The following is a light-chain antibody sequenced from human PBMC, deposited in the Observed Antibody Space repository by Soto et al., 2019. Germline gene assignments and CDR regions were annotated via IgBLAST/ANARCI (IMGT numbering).Light chain of an antibody. Sequence: QSALTQPPSASGTPGQSVTISCSGSSSNIGNFYVYWYQQLPGTAPKLLIYKNNQRPLGVPDRFSGSKSGTSASLAISGLRSEDEADYYCAAWDDSLSGPGVFGGGTQLTVL. J-gene: IGLJ7*01. CDR3: AAWDDSLSGPGV. CDR1: SSNIGNFY. CDR2: KNN. V-gene: IGLV1-47*01.